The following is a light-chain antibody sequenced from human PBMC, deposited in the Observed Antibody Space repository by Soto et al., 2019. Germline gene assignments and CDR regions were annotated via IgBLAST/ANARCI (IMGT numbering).Light chain of an antibody. J-gene: IGKJ5*01. CDR3: QQRSNWPPIT. CDR1: QSINRY. Sequence: EIVLTQSPATLSLSPGDRATLSCRASQSINRYLAWYQQKPGQAPRLLIYYASNRAAGIPARFSGSGSGTDFTLTISSLEPEDFALYYCQQRSNWPPITFGQGTRLE. CDR2: YAS. V-gene: IGKV3-11*01.